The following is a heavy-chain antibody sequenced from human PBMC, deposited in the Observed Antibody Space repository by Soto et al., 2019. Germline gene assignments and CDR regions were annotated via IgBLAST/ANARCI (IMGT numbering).Heavy chain of an antibody. CDR1: GGTFSSYA. J-gene: IGHJ4*02. CDR2: IIPIFGTA. V-gene: IGHV1-69*01. Sequence: QVQLVQSGAEVKKPGSSVKVSCKASGGTFSSYAISWVRQAPGQGLEWMGGIIPIFGTANYAQKFQGRVTITADESTSTAYMELSSLRSEGTAVYYCARTQYCSSTSCYARIDYWGQGTLVTVSS. D-gene: IGHD2-2*01. CDR3: ARTQYCSSTSCYARIDY.